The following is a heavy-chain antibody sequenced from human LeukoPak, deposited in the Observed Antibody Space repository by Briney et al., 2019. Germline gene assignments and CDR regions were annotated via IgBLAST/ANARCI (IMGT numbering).Heavy chain of an antibody. CDR2: ISTSSSYI. J-gene: IGHJ4*02. V-gene: IGHV3-21*01. Sequence: GGSLRLSCAASGFTFSSYNMNWVRQAPGKGLEWVSSISTSSSYIYYADSVKGRFTISRHNAKKSLYLQMNSLRAEDTAVYYCARGWVGFWSGYHYFDYWGQGTLVTVSS. D-gene: IGHD3-3*01. CDR1: GFTFSSYN. CDR3: ARGWVGFWSGYHYFDY.